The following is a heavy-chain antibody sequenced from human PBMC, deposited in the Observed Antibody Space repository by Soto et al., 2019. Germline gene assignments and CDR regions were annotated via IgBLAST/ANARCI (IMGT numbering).Heavy chain of an antibody. Sequence: QVQLVESGGGVVQPGRSLRLSCAASGFTFSSYGRHWVRQAPGKGLEWVAVISYDGSNKYYADSVKGRFTISRDNSKNTLYLQMNSLRAEDTAVYYCAKDPGYSYGRNYYYYGMDVWGQGTTVTVSS. CDR1: GFTFSSYG. V-gene: IGHV3-30*18. J-gene: IGHJ6*02. CDR3: AKDPGYSYGRNYYYYGMDV. CDR2: ISYDGSNK. D-gene: IGHD5-18*01.